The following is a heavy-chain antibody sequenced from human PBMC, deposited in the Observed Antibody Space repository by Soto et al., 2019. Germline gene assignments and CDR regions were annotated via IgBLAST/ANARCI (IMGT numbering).Heavy chain of an antibody. Sequence: SETLSLTCAVYGGSFSGYYWSWIRQPPGKGLEWIGEINHSGSTNYNPSLKSRVTISVDTSKNQFSLKLSSVTAADTAVYYCARGKYRYDDAFDIWGQGTMVTVSS. V-gene: IGHV4-34*01. J-gene: IGHJ3*02. CDR2: INHSGST. CDR1: GGSFSGYY. D-gene: IGHD5-12*01. CDR3: ARGKYRYDDAFDI.